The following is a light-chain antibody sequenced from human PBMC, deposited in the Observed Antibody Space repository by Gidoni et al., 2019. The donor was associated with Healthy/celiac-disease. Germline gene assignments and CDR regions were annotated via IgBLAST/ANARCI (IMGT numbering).Light chain of an antibody. J-gene: IGKJ1*01. CDR1: QSISSW. V-gene: IGKV1-5*03. Sequence: DIQMTQSPSTLSASVGDRVTITCLASQSISSWLAWYQQKPGKAPKLLIYKASSLESGVPSRFSGRGSGTEFTLTISSLQPDDFATYYCQQYNSYSRTFGQXTKVEIK. CDR3: QQYNSYSRT. CDR2: KAS.